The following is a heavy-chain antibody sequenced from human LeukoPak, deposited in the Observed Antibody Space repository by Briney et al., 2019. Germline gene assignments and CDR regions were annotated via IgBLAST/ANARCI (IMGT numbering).Heavy chain of an antibody. J-gene: IGHJ4*02. CDR3: TRARSPYSSSSDY. V-gene: IGHV3-21*03. Sequence: GGSLRLSCAASGFTFSSYSMNWVRQAPGKGLEWVSSISSSSSYIYYADSVKGRFTISRDNAKNSLYLQMNSLKTEDTAVYYCTRARSPYSSSSDYWGQGTLVTVSS. D-gene: IGHD6-6*01. CDR2: ISSSSSYI. CDR1: GFTFSSYS.